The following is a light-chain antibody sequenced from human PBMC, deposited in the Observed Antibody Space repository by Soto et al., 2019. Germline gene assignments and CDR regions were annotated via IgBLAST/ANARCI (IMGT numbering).Light chain of an antibody. V-gene: IGKV3-15*01. CDR3: QQYYHWPVT. CDR1: RTVSNR. J-gene: IGKJ4*01. Sequence: EILITQSPDTLSVSPGEMVTLSCRASRTVSNRLAWYQHKPGQAPRLLISGASTGATGIPPRFRGSGSGTEFTLTVDTLQSEDIAIYYCQQYYHWPVTFGGGTKVEIK. CDR2: GAS.